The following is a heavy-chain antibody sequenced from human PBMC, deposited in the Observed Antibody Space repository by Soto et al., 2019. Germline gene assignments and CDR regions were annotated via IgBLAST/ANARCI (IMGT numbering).Heavy chain of an antibody. Sequence: EASVKVSCKASGYTFTSYDINWVRQATGRGLEWMGWMNPNSGNTGYAQKFQGRVTMTRNTSISTAYMELSSLRSEDKAVYYCAEGPYYNVISLSAFVIWAKGTWSPSPQ. CDR2: MNPNSGNT. CDR3: AEGPYYNVISLSAFVI. D-gene: IGHD3-10*01. CDR1: GYTFTSYD. J-gene: IGHJ3*02. V-gene: IGHV1-8*01.